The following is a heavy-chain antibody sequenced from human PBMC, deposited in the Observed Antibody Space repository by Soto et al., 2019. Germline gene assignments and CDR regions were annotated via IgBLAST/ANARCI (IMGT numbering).Heavy chain of an antibody. CDR2: IYLCESYT. CDR1: GYSFASQW. J-gene: IGHJ4*02. CDR3: ATQGLTTYYFGY. Sequence: GESLKISCKASGYSFASQWISWVRQVPGKGQELIGRIYLCESYTTYNPSFQGHVTFSAYKSITTAFLQWRSLEASDTAIYYCATQGLTTYYFGYWGQGTLVTVSS. V-gene: IGHV5-10-1*01.